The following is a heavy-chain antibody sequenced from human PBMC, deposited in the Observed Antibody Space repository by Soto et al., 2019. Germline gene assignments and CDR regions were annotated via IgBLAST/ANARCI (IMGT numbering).Heavy chain of an antibody. CDR1: GGSISSYY. V-gene: IGHV4-59*01. Sequence: SETLSLTCTVSGGSISSYYWSWIRQPPGKGLEWIGYIYYSGSTNYNPSLKSRVTISVDTSKNQFSLKLSSVTAADTAVYYCARVGRYRGGWVNPYYYYYYMDVWGKGTTVTVSS. J-gene: IGHJ6*03. CDR2: IYYSGST. D-gene: IGHD1-26*01. CDR3: ARVGRYRGGWVNPYYYYYYMDV.